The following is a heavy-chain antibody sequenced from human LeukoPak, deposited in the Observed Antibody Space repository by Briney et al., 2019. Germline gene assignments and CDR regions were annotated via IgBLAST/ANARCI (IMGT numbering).Heavy chain of an antibody. CDR1: GFTFDDYA. D-gene: IGHD1-26*01. CDR3: AKDRGTSGSYATFDY. CDR2: ISWNSGSI. V-gene: IGHV3-9*01. Sequence: GGSLRLSCAASGFTFDDYAMHWLRHAPGKGLEWVSGISWNSGSIGYADSVKGRFTISRDNAKNSLYLQMNSLRAEDTALYYCAKDRGTSGSYATFDYWGQGTLVTVSS. J-gene: IGHJ4*02.